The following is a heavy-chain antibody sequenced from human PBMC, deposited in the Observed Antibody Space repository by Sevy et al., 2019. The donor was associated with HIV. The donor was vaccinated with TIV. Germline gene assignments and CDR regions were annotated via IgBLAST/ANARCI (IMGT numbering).Heavy chain of an antibody. V-gene: IGHV3-23*01. Sequence: GGGLRLSCAASGFTFSKYSMSWVRQPPGKGLEWVSTLSFGCGEINHADSVKGRFTISRDNSKNSLYLQMNNLRAEDTAVYYCAREGCTKPHDYWGQGTLVTVSS. CDR1: GFTFSKYS. CDR3: AREGCTKPHDY. CDR2: LSFGCGEI. J-gene: IGHJ4*02. D-gene: IGHD2-8*01.